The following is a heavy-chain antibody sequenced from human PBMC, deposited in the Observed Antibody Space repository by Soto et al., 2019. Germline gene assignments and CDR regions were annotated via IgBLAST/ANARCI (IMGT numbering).Heavy chain of an antibody. J-gene: IGHJ6*02. V-gene: IGHV3-48*02. CDR1: GFTFSSYS. CDR2: ISSSSSTI. Sequence: GGSLRLSCAASGFTFSSYSMNWVRQAPGKGLEWVSYISSSSSTIYYADSVKGRFTISRDNAKNSLYLQMNSLRDEDTAVYYCARVRYSSSWELDYYYYGMDVWGQGTTVTVSS. D-gene: IGHD6-13*01. CDR3: ARVRYSSSWELDYYYYGMDV.